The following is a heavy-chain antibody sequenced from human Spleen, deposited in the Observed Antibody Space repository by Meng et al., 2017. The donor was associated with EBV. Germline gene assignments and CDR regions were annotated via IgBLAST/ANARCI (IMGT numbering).Heavy chain of an antibody. D-gene: IGHD2-21*01. CDR3: AANYGCDGGGCYRFDY. CDR1: GGTFNDYA. J-gene: IGHJ4*02. CDR2: IIPVFGTA. V-gene: IGHV1-69*06. Sequence: QGQRAQSGAEVNEPGSSVTVSCKASGGTFNDYAFRWVRQAPGQGPEWMGGIIPVFGTAYYAQKFQGRVTITAYKSTNTAYLEVSSLRSDDTAVYYCAANYGCDGGGCYRFDYWGQGTLVTVSS.